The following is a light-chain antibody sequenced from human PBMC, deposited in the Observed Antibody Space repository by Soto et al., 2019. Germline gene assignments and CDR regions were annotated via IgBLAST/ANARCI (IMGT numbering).Light chain of an antibody. Sequence: QSALTQPASVSGSPGQSITISCTGTSNDVGGYNYVSWYQQHPGKAPKLMIYEVTNRPSGVSGRFSGSKSGNTASLTISGLQAEDEADYYCGSYPGSSTPPYVFGTGTKVTVL. V-gene: IGLV2-14*01. CDR1: SNDVGGYNY. CDR2: EVT. J-gene: IGLJ1*01. CDR3: GSYPGSSTPPYV.